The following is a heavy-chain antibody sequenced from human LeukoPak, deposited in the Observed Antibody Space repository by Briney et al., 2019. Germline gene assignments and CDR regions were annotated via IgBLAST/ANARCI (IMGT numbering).Heavy chain of an antibody. V-gene: IGHV3-23*01. CDR1: GFAFNNYA. Sequence: PGGSLRLSCAASGFAFNNYAMSWVRQAPGRGLEWVSSIGGSGGSTSYADSVKGRFTISRDNSKNTLYLQVNSLRAEDTAVYYCVTNGTGGYYVDYWGQGTLVTVSS. CDR2: IGGSGGST. J-gene: IGHJ4*02. CDR3: VTNGTGGYYVDY. D-gene: IGHD2-8*02.